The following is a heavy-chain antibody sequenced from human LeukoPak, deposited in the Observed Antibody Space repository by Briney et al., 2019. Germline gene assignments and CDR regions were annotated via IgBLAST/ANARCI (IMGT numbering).Heavy chain of an antibody. CDR1: GYTFTGYY. CDR3: AGDSGERGSGSYLIAY. D-gene: IGHD3-10*01. Sequence: ASVKVSCKASGYTFTGYYTHWVRQAPGQGLEWMGWINPNSGGTNYQGRVTMTRDTSISTAYMELSRLRSDDTAVYYCAGDSGERGSGSYLIAYWGQGTLVTVSS. V-gene: IGHV1-2*02. J-gene: IGHJ4*02. CDR2: INPNSGGT.